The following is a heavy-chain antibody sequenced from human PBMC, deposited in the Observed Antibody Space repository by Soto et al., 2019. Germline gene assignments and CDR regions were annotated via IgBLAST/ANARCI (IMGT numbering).Heavy chain of an antibody. D-gene: IGHD2-2*01. V-gene: IGHV2-70*04. CDR2: IDWDDDK. CDR1: GFSLSTSGMR. CDR3: ARDTTHFDY. J-gene: IGHJ4*02. Sequence: PGPTLVNPTQTLTLTCTFSGFSLSTSGMRVSWIRQPPGKALEWLARIDWDDDKFYSTSLKTRLTISKDTSKNQVVLTMTNMDPVDTATYYCARDTTHFDYWGQGTLVTVSS.